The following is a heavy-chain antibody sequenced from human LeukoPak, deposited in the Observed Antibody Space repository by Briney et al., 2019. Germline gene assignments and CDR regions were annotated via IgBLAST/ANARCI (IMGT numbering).Heavy chain of an antibody. J-gene: IGHJ6*03. D-gene: IGHD6-6*01. CDR3: AKDLGSSSSSMDV. CDR1: GFTFSSYG. CDR2: ISYDGSNK. V-gene: IGHV3-30*18. Sequence: GGSLRLSCAASGFTFSSYGMHWVRQAPGKGLEWVAVISYDGSNKYYADSVKGRFTISRDNSKHTLYLQMNSLRAEDTAVYYCAKDLGSSSSSMDVWGKGTTVTVSS.